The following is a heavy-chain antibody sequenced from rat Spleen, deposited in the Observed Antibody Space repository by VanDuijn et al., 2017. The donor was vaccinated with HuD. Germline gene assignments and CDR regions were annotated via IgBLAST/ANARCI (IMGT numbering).Heavy chain of an antibody. CDR1: GFTFSDYY. V-gene: IGHV5-29*01. D-gene: IGHD4-3*01. CDR2: FSSDGRRN. Sequence: EVQLVESDGGLVQPGRSLKLACAPSGFTFSDYYMAWVRQAPTKGLEWVATFSSDGRRNYYRDSVKGRFTISRDNAKSSLYLQMDSLRSEDTATYYCVRQDTSGYSNWFTYWGQGTLVTVSS. J-gene: IGHJ3*01. CDR3: VRQDTSGYSNWFTY.